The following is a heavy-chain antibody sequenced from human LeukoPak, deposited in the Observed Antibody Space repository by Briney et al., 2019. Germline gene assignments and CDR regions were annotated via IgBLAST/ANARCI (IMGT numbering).Heavy chain of an antibody. V-gene: IGHV1-8*01. Sequence: GASVKVSCKASGYTFISYDINWVRQATGQGLEWLGWMNPNSGDTGYAQKFQGRVTMTRDTSISTAYMELSRLRSDDTAVYYCARVGYSGYDSDYWGQGTLVTVSS. J-gene: IGHJ4*02. CDR2: MNPNSGDT. D-gene: IGHD5-12*01. CDR1: GYTFISYD. CDR3: ARVGYSGYDSDY.